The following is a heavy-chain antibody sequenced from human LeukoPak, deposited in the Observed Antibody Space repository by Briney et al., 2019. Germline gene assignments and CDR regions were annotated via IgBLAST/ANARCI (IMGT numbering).Heavy chain of an antibody. CDR2: ISGDGNSI. CDR3: ARRIVPASSGFCFDY. D-gene: IGHD2-2*01. CDR1: GFTFSNYW. Sequence: HPGGSLRLSCAASGFTFSNYWVHWVRQAPGKGLVWVSRISGDGNSIRYADSVKGRFTISRDNAKNTLYLQMNSLRAEDTAVYYCARRIVPASSGFCFDYWGQGTLVTVSS. J-gene: IGHJ4*02. V-gene: IGHV3-74*01.